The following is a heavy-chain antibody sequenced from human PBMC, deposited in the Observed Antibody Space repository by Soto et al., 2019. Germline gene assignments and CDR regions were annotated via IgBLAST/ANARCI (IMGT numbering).Heavy chain of an antibody. Sequence: EVQLVESGGGSVQPGGSLRLSCVASGFSFRSYWMAWVRQAPGKGLEWVANIKPDGSEKYHVDSVEGRFTISRDNAKDSLYLHLNSLRAEDAAVYYWVRDSKVYPEEGCDYWGRGTLVSVSS. CDR3: VRDSKVYPEEGCDY. V-gene: IGHV3-7*01. CDR2: IKPDGSEK. D-gene: IGHD1-20*01. CDR1: GFSFRSYW. J-gene: IGHJ4*02.